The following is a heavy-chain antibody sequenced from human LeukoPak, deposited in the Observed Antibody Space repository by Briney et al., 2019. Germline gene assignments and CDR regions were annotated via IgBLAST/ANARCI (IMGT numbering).Heavy chain of an antibody. J-gene: IGHJ6*04. Sequence: GASVEVSCKASGYTFTSYDINWVRQATGQGLEWMGWMNPNSGNTGYAQKFQGRVTMTRNTSISTAYMELSSLRSEDTAVYYCARDPDYYGSGPPDVWGKGTTVTVSS. CDR2: MNPNSGNT. V-gene: IGHV1-8*01. CDR3: ARDPDYYGSGPPDV. CDR1: GYTFTSYD. D-gene: IGHD3-10*01.